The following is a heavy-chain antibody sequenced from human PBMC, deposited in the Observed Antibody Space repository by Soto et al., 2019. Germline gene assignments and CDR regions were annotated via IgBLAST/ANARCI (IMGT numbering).Heavy chain of an antibody. J-gene: IGHJ4*02. CDR3: AVNDYLDY. CDR2: IKRKSDGGTT. CDR1: GFTFSNAW. V-gene: IGHV3-15*01. Sequence: GGSLRLSCAASGFTFSNAWMIWVRQAPGKGLEWVGRIKRKSDGGTTDYAAPVKGRFTISRDDSANTLYLQMNSLKIEDTAVYFCAVNDYLDYWGQGALVTVSA.